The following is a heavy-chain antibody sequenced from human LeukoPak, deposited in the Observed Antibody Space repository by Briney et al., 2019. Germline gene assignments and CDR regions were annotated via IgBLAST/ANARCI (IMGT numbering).Heavy chain of an antibody. J-gene: IGHJ4*02. CDR2: ISGSGSST. Sequence: GGSLRLSFAASGFTFNNYAMGWVRQAPWKGLEWVSAISGSGSSTYYTDSVKGRFTISRDNSKNTLFLQMNSLRVEDTAVYYCTRTRWTSGYYFDYWGQGTLVTVSS. CDR1: GFTFNNYA. CDR3: TRTRWTSGYYFDY. D-gene: IGHD3-22*01. V-gene: IGHV3-23*01.